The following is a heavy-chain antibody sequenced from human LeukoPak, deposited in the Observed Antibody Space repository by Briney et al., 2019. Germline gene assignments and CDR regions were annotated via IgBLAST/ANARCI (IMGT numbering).Heavy chain of an antibody. CDR1: GYTFTGYC. J-gene: IGHJ5*02. CDR2: INPNSGGT. D-gene: IGHD2-15*01. CDR3: ARGVIVVVVAERWFDP. V-gene: IGHV1-2*02. Sequence: GASVKVSCKASGYTFTGYCMHWVRQAPGQGLEWMGWINPNSGGTNYAQKFQGRVTMTRDTSISTAYMELSRLRSDDTAVYYCARGVIVVVVAERWFDPWGQGTLVTGSS.